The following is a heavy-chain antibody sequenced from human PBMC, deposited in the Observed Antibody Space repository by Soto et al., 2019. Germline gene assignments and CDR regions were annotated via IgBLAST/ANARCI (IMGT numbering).Heavy chain of an antibody. CDR1: GFILSNAW. CDR2: VKSKTDGGTT. CDR3: TTDSYMTNIIVRFDY. J-gene: IGHJ4*01. V-gene: IGHV3-15*07. D-gene: IGHD4-17*01. Sequence: GGSLRLSCAASGFILSNAWINWVRQAPGKGLEWVGRVKSKTDGGTTDFAAPVKGRFAISRDDSKNMVYLEMNSLKTEDTAIYYCTTDSYMTNIIVRFDYWXHGTLVTVSS.